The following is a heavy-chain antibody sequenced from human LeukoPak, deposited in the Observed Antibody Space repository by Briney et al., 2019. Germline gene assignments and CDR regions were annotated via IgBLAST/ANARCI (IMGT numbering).Heavy chain of an antibody. CDR3: ARVRITRANWFDP. D-gene: IGHD2-2*01. CDR2: ILSDGSST. CDR1: GFTFSRFG. Sequence: PGGSLRLSCAASGFTFSRFGMHWVRQAPGKGLVWVSRILSDGSSTSYADSVKGRFTISRDIAKNTLYLQMNSLRAEDTAVYYCARVRITRANWFDPWGQGTLVTVSS. V-gene: IGHV3-74*01. J-gene: IGHJ5*02.